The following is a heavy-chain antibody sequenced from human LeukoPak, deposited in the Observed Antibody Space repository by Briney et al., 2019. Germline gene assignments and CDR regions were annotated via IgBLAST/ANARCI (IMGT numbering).Heavy chain of an antibody. CDR3: ARDACTTGYYYDSSGYFDY. J-gene: IGHJ4*02. Sequence: GGSLRLSCAASGFTFSSYAMHWVRQAPGKGLEWVAVISYDGSNKYYAGSVKGRFTISRDNSKNTLYLQMNSLRAEDTAVYYCARDACTTGYYYDSSGYFDYWGQGTLVTVSS. D-gene: IGHD3-22*01. CDR1: GFTFSSYA. V-gene: IGHV3-30-3*01. CDR2: ISYDGSNK.